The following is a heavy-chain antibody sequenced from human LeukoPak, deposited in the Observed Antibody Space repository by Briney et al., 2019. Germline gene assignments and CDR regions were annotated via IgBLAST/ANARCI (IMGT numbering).Heavy chain of an antibody. J-gene: IGHJ4*02. Sequence: ASVKVSCKASGYIFTTYGINWVRQAPGQGLEWMGWISAYNGNTKYAQKLQGRVTTTTDTSTSTAYMELRSLRSDDTAVYYCASGHFDISGYYYWGQGTLVTVSS. CDR2: ISAYNGNT. D-gene: IGHD3-22*01. V-gene: IGHV1-18*01. CDR1: GYIFTTYG. CDR3: ASGHFDISGYYY.